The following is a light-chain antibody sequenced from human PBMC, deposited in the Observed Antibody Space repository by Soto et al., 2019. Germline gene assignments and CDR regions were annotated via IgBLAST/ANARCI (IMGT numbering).Light chain of an antibody. CDR3: QQYGSSPPT. Sequence: DIVFTQSPGTLSLSPAERATLSCRPSPSVSSSYLAWYQQKPGQAPRLLIYGASSRATGIPDRFSGSGSGTDFTLTISRLEPEDFAVYYCQQYGSSPPTFGQGTKVDIK. J-gene: IGKJ1*01. CDR1: PSVSSSY. V-gene: IGKV3-20*01. CDR2: GAS.